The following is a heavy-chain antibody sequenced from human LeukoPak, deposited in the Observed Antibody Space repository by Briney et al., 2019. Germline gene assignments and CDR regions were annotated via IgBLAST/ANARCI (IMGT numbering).Heavy chain of an antibody. D-gene: IGHD1-1*01. CDR1: GGTFSSYA. J-gene: IGHJ6*03. CDR2: IIPIFGTA. Sequence: SVKPSCKASGGTFSSYAISWVRQAPGQGLEWMGGIIPIFGTANYAQKFQGRVTITADESTSTAYMELSSLRSENTAVYYCASQPRGEQLGPYYYYYMDVWGKGTTVTISS. V-gene: IGHV1-69*13. CDR3: ASQPRGEQLGPYYYYYMDV.